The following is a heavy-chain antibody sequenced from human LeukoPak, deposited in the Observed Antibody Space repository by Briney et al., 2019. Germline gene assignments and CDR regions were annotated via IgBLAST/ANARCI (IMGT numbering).Heavy chain of an antibody. V-gene: IGHV4-34*01. CDR3: ASSSFFAY. J-gene: IGHJ4*02. Sequence: SETLSLTCAVYGRSFSGYYWSWIRQPPGKGLEWIGEINHSGSTNYNPSLKSRVTISVDTSKNQFSLKLSSVTAADTAVYYCASSSFFAYWGQGTLVTVSS. D-gene: IGHD6-13*01. CDR1: GRSFSGYY. CDR2: INHSGST.